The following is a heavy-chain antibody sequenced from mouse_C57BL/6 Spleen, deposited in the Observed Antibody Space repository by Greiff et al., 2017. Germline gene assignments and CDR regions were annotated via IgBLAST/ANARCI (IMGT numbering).Heavy chain of an antibody. CDR2: ISDGGSYT. J-gene: IGHJ2*01. D-gene: IGHD1-1*01. V-gene: IGHV5-4*01. CDR1: GFTFSSYA. Sequence: EVQLQESGGGLVKPGGSLKLSCAASGFTFSSYAMSWVRQTPEKRLEWVATISDGGSYTYYPDNVKGRFTISRDNAKNNLYLQMSHLKSEDTAMYYCARDRGYYGSSYYFDYWGQGTTLTVSS. CDR3: ARDRGYYGSSYYFDY.